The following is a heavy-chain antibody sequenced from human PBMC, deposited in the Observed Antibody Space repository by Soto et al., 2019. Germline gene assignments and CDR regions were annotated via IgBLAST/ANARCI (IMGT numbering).Heavy chain of an antibody. Sequence: ASVKVSCKASGYTFRSYGISWVRQAPGQGLQWMGWISAYSGNTDYAQRFQGRVTMTTDTSTSTAYMELRSLRYDDTAVYYCARNPSGSKFDYWGQGTLVTVSS. J-gene: IGHJ4*02. CDR2: ISAYSGNT. CDR3: ARNPSGSKFDY. V-gene: IGHV1-18*01. D-gene: IGHD1-26*01. CDR1: GYTFRSYG.